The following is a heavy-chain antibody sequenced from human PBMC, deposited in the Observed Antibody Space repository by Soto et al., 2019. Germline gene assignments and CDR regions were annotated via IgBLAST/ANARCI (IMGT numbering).Heavy chain of an antibody. CDR3: ARTWIQLWDFDY. D-gene: IGHD5-18*01. Sequence: ASVKVSCKASGYTFTSYGISWVRQAPGQGLEWMGWISAYNGNTNYAQKLQGRVTVTTDTSTSTAYMELRSLRSDDTAVYYCARTWIQLWDFDYWGQGTLVTVSS. V-gene: IGHV1-18*01. J-gene: IGHJ4*02. CDR2: ISAYNGNT. CDR1: GYTFTSYG.